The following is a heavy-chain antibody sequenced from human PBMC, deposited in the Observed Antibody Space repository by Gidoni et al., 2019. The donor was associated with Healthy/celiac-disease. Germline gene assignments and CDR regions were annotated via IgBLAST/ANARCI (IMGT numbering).Heavy chain of an antibody. CDR2: IYYSGST. CDR1: GGSISSYY. J-gene: IGHJ3*02. CDR3: AREGYYDSSGLETIDAFDI. D-gene: IGHD3-22*01. V-gene: IGHV4-59*01. Sequence: QVQLQESGPGLVKPSETLSLTCTVSGGSISSYYWSWIRQHPGKGLEWIGYIYYSGSTNYNPSLKSRVTISVDTSKNQFSLKLSSVTAADTAVYYCAREGYYDSSGLETIDAFDIWGQGTMVTVSS.